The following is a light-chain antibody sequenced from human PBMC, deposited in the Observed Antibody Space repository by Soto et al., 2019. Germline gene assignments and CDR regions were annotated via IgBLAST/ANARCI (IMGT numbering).Light chain of an antibody. CDR3: QQLHTYNT. J-gene: IGKJ5*01. Sequence: IQFTQCPSSLSASVGDRVTIACRASQTISNFLNWYQQKPGKVPKLLIYDASSLASGVPSRFSGSGSGTDFTLTITSLQPEDFATYYCQQLHTYNTFGQGTRLEIK. V-gene: IGKV1-13*02. CDR1: QTISNF. CDR2: DAS.